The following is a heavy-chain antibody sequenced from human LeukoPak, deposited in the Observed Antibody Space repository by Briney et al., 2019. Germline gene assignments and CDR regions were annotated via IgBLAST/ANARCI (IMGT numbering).Heavy chain of an antibody. CDR1: GDSISSYY. Sequence: PSETLSLTCTVSGDSISSYYWSWIRQPPGKGLEWIAYISNSGSTKYNPSLESRVTISVDTSKNQFSLKLTSVTAADTAVYYCARHMYSGAWYYFDYWGQGTLVTVSS. CDR3: ARHMYSGAWYYFDY. D-gene: IGHD6-19*01. CDR2: ISNSGST. J-gene: IGHJ4*02. V-gene: IGHV4-59*08.